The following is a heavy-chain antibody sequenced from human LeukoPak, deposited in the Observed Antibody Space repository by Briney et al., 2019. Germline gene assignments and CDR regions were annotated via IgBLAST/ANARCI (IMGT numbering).Heavy chain of an antibody. CDR2: ISWNSGSI. D-gene: IGHD2-2*01. J-gene: IGHJ4*02. CDR1: GFTFDDYA. V-gene: IGHV3-9*01. Sequence: GGSLRLSCAASGFTFDDYAMHWVRQAPGKGLEWVSGISWNSGSIGYADSVKGRFTISRDNAKNSLYLRMNSLRAEDTALYYCAKDTRAHIVVVPAARGYYFDYWGQGTLVTVSS. CDR3: AKDTRAHIVVVPAARGYYFDY.